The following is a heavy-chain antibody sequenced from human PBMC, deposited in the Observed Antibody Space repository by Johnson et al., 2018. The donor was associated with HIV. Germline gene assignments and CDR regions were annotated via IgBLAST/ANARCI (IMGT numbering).Heavy chain of an antibody. V-gene: IGHV3-23*04. CDR3: AKAPTRIAARDAFDI. Sequence: VQLVESGGGLVQPGGSLRLSCAASGFTFSSYAMSWVRQAPGKGLEWVSAISGSGGSQYYADSAKGRVTISRDSAKTTLYLQMNSRRAEDTAVYYCAKAPTRIAARDAFDIWGQGTMVTVSS. D-gene: IGHD6-13*01. CDR2: ISGSGGSQ. J-gene: IGHJ3*02. CDR1: GFTFSSYA.